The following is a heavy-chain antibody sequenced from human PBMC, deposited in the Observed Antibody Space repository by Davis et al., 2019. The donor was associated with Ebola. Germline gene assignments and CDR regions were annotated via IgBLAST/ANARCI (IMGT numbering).Heavy chain of an antibody. CDR2: IIPILGIA. D-gene: IGHD6-13*01. CDR1: GGTFSSYA. CDR3: ARDPGSSWRQFDY. Sequence: SVKVSCKASGGTFSSYAISWVRQAPGQGLEWMGRIIPILGIANYAQKFQGRVTITADKSTSTAYMELSSLRSEDTAVYYCARDPGSSWRQFDYWGQGTLVTVSS. V-gene: IGHV1-69*04. J-gene: IGHJ4*02.